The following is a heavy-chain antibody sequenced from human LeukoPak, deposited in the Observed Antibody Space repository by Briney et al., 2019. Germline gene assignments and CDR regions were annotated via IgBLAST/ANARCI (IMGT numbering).Heavy chain of an antibody. V-gene: IGHV7-4-1*02. Sequence: GASVKVSCKASGYTFTSYAMNWVRQAPGQGLEWMGWINTNTGNPTYAQGFTGRFVFSLDTSVSTAYLQISSLKAEDTAVYYCASSPYYDILTGYSGPDTAFDYWGQGTLVTVSS. J-gene: IGHJ4*02. CDR2: INTNTGNP. CDR1: GYTFTSYA. CDR3: ASSPYYDILTGYSGPDTAFDY. D-gene: IGHD3-9*01.